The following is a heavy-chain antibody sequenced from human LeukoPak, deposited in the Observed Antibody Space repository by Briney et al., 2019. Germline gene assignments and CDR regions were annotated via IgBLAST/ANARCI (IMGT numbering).Heavy chain of an antibody. CDR3: AKEDGGSSWYPDAFDI. J-gene: IGHJ3*02. CDR2: ISGSGGST. Sequence: PGGSLRLSCAASGFTFSNAWMSCVRQAPGKGLEWVSAISGSGGSTYYADSVKGRFTISRDNSKNTLYLQMNSLRAEDTAVYYCAKEDGGSSWYPDAFDIWGQGTMVTVSS. CDR1: GFTFSNAW. V-gene: IGHV3-23*01. D-gene: IGHD6-13*01.